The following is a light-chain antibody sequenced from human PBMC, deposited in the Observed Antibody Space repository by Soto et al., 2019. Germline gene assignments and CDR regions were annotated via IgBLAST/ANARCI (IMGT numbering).Light chain of an antibody. Sequence: QSVLTQPASVSGSPGQSITISCTGTNYDIGGYNYVSWYQQHPGKAPKLMIYEVTNRPSGVSNRFSGSKSGNTDSLTISGLQAEDEADYHCSSYTSSGALYVFGTGTQLTVL. CDR2: EVT. CDR1: NYDIGGYNY. V-gene: IGLV2-14*01. CDR3: SSYTSSGALYV. J-gene: IGLJ1*01.